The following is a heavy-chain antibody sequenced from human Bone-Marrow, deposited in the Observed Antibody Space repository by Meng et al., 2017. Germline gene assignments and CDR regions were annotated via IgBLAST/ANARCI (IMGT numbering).Heavy chain of an antibody. CDR2: MYHSGTT. CDR3: ASSMTTVTAEIDY. CDR1: GGSISSSNW. J-gene: IGHJ4*02. D-gene: IGHD4-17*01. Sequence: QVQLQESGPGLVKPSGTLSLTCAVSGGSISSSNWWNWVRQPPGKGLEWIGEMYHSGTTSYNPSLKSRVTISVDTSKNQFSLKLSSVTAADTAVYYCASSMTTVTAEIDYWGQGTLVTVSS. V-gene: IGHV4-4*02.